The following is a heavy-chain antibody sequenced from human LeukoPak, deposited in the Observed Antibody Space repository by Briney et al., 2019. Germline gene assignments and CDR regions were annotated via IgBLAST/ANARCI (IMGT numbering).Heavy chain of an antibody. CDR3: ARVKRKTYPFDY. D-gene: IGHD5-24*01. CDR1: GGSISSGGYY. J-gene: IGHJ4*02. CDR2: IYYSGST. Sequence: SETLSLTCTVSGGSISSGGYYWSWIRQHPGKGLEWIGYIYYSGSTYYNPSLKSRVTISVDTSKNQFSLKLSSVTAADTAVYYCARVKRKTYPFDYWGQGTLVTVSS. V-gene: IGHV4-31*03.